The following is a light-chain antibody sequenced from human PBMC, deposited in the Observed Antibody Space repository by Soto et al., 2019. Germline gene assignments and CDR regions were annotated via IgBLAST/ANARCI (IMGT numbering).Light chain of an antibody. CDR3: QQRSNWPWT. J-gene: IGKJ1*01. CDR1: QSVSSY. V-gene: IGKV3-11*01. Sequence: EIVLTQSPATLSLSPGERATLSCRASQSVSSYLAWYQQEPGQAPTLLIYDASNRATGIPARFSGSGSGTDFTLTISSLEPEDFAVYYCQQRSNWPWTFGQGTKVEIK. CDR2: DAS.